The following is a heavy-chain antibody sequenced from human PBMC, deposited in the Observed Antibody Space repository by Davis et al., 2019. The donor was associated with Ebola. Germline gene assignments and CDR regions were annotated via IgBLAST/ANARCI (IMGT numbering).Heavy chain of an antibody. J-gene: IGHJ4*02. CDR2: ITHSGST. V-gene: IGHV4-34*01. CDR1: GCSFSGYY. Sequence: SETLSLTCAVYGCSFSGYYWSWIRQPPGKGLEWIGEITHSGSTNYNPSLKSRVTISVDTSKNKFSLKLRHVIAADTAVYYCVRGFGGQKTYDYWGLGTLVSVSP. D-gene: IGHD3-10*01. CDR3: VRGFGGQKTYDY.